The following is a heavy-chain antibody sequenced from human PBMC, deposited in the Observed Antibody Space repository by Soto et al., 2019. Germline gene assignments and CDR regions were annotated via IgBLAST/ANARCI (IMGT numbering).Heavy chain of an antibody. CDR2: INHSGST. V-gene: IGHV4-34*01. Sequence: QVQLQQWGAGLLKPSETLSLTCAVYGGSFSGYYWSWIRPPPGKGLEWIGEINHSGSTNYNPSLKSRVTISVDTSKHQFSLKLSSVTAADTAVYYCARGQSSLLLDCWGQGVLVTVSS. D-gene: IGHD2-8*02. J-gene: IGHJ4*02. CDR1: GGSFSGYY. CDR3: ARGQSSLLLDC.